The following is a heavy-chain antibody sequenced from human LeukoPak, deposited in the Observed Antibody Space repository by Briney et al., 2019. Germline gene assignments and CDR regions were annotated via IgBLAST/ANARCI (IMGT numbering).Heavy chain of an antibody. J-gene: IGHJ6*03. V-gene: IGHV4-4*07. Sequence: SETLSLTCTVSGGSISSYYWSWIRQPAGKGLEWIGRIYTSGSTNYNPSLKSRVTISVDTSKNQFSLKLSSVTAADTAVYYCARGVAARPPYYYYYMDVWGKGTTVTVSS. CDR1: GGSISSYY. CDR3: ARGVAARPPYYYYYMDV. CDR2: IYTSGST. D-gene: IGHD6-6*01.